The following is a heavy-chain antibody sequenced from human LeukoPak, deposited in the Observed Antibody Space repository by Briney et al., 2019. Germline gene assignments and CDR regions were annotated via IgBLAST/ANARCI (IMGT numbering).Heavy chain of an antibody. D-gene: IGHD2-2*01. CDR2: ISWNSGTE. CDR3: AKASADWYFDL. V-gene: IGHV3-9*03. J-gene: IGHJ2*01. CDR1: GFNFNDYA. Sequence: TGGSLRLSCAASGFNFNDYAMHWVRQAPGKGLEWVSGISWNSGTEAYADSVKGRFTISRDNSKKSLYLQMNSLRAEDMALYYCAKASADWYFDLWGRGTLVTVSS.